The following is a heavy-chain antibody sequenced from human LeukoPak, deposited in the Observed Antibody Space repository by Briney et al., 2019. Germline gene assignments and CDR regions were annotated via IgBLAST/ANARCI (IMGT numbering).Heavy chain of an antibody. D-gene: IGHD1-26*01. V-gene: IGHV1-69*05. Sequence: GASVKVSCKASGGTFSSYAISWVRQAPGQGLEWMGGIIPIFGTANYAQKFQGRVTITTDESTSTAYKELSSLRSEDTAVYYCARGGPRYSGSQNWFDPWGQGTLVTVSS. CDR2: IIPIFGTA. CDR3: ARGGPRYSGSQNWFDP. CDR1: GGTFSSYA. J-gene: IGHJ5*02.